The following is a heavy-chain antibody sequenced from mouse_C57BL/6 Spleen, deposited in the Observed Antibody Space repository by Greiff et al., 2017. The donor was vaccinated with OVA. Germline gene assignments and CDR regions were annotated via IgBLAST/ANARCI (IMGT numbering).Heavy chain of an antibody. CDR1: GFTFSDYG. CDR2: ISSGSSTI. J-gene: IGHJ1*03. D-gene: IGHD3-1*01. Sequence: EVKLVESGGGLVKPGGSLKLSCAASGFTFSDYGMHWVRQAPETGLEWVAYISSGSSTIYYADTVKGRFTISRDNAKNTLFLQMTSLRSEDTAMYYWARPQFGWYFDVWGTGTTVTVSS. CDR3: ARPQFGWYFDV. V-gene: IGHV5-17*01.